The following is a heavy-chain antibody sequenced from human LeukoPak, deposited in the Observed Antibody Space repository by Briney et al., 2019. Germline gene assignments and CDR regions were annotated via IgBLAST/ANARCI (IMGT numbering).Heavy chain of an antibody. J-gene: IGHJ4*02. Sequence: GGSLRLSCAASGFTFSDYAMSWVREAPARGLEWVSSLRGNGDTFYADFVKGRFTLSRDESRNTVYLQLNDLRVEDTAVHYCAKASWVSSADAVLWGQGTVVTVSS. CDR1: GFTFSDYA. CDR2: LRGNGDT. D-gene: IGHD3-16*01. CDR3: AKASWVSSADAVL. V-gene: IGHV3-23*01.